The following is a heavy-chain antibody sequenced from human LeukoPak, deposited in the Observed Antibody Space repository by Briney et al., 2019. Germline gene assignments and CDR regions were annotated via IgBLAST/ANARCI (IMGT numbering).Heavy chain of an antibody. J-gene: IGHJ4*02. D-gene: IGHD3-22*01. V-gene: IGHV1-18*01. Sequence: ASVKVSCKASGYTFTNYGISWVRQAPGQGLEWMGWISAYNGNTYYTQNLQGRVTMTTDTSTSTAYMELRSLRSEDTAVYYCARDRYYFDSSDYYFFDYWGQGTLVTVSS. CDR3: ARDRYYFDSSDYYFFDY. CDR2: ISAYNGNT. CDR1: GYTFTNYG.